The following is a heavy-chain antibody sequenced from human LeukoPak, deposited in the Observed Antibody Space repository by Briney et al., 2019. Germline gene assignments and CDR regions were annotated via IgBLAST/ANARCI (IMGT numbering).Heavy chain of an antibody. CDR1: GFIFSNYG. J-gene: IGHJ5*02. CDR3: AKSDIIVVSDAKGNWFDP. V-gene: IGHV3-30*02. Sequence: GGSLRLSCAASGFIFSNYGMHWVRQTPAKGLEWVAFIRNDGSMKYYANSVKGRFTISRDNSKNTLYLQMNNLRTEDMAVYYCAKSDIIVVSDAKGNWFDPWGQGSLVTVSS. D-gene: IGHD2-2*01. CDR2: IRNDGSMK.